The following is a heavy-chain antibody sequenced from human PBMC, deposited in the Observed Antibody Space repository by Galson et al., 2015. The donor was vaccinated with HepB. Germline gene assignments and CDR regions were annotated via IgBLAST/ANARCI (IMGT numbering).Heavy chain of an antibody. V-gene: IGHV4-30-4*01. J-gene: IGHJ6*02. D-gene: IGHD4-23*01. Sequence: TLSLTCTVSGGSINSGDYYWTWIRQPPGKGLEWIGYVYHSGSTYYNASLKSRLTISIDTSKNQFSLKLSSVAAADTAIYYCARHCGSGNCVRAGLDVWGQGTTVTVSS. CDR3: ARHCGSGNCVRAGLDV. CDR1: GGSINSGDYY. CDR2: VYHSGST.